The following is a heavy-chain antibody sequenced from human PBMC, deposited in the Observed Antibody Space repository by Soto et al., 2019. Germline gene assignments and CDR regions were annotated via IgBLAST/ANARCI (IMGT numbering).Heavy chain of an antibody. Sequence: QVQLVQSGAGVKKPGASVKVSCKASGYTFTKYALHWVRQAPGQRLEWMGWINAGNGNTKCSQKFQGRVTIIRDTSASTAYMELSSLRSEDTAVYYCARGEGYCSGGSCYRWFDPWGQGTLVTVSS. J-gene: IGHJ5*02. D-gene: IGHD2-15*01. CDR3: ARGEGYCSGGSCYRWFDP. CDR1: GYTFTKYA. V-gene: IGHV1-3*01. CDR2: INAGNGNT.